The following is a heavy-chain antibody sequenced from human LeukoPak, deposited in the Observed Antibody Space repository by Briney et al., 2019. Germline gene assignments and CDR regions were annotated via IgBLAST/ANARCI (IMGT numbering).Heavy chain of an antibody. Sequence: SETLSLTCTVSGGSISSSYWSWIRQPPGKGLEWIGYIYYSGNTNYNPSLKSRVTISVDTSKNQFSLKLSSVTAADTAVYYCAREVVTYYYDSSGSFDIWGQGTMVTVSS. CDR1: GGSISSSY. V-gene: IGHV4-59*01. J-gene: IGHJ3*02. D-gene: IGHD3-22*01. CDR3: AREVVTYYYDSSGSFDI. CDR2: IYYSGNT.